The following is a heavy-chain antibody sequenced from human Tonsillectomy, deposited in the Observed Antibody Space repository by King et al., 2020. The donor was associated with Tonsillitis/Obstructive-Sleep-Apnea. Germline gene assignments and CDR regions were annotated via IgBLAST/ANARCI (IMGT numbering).Heavy chain of an antibody. D-gene: IGHD3-3*01. V-gene: IGHV3-23*04. J-gene: IGHJ4*02. CDR3: ARGSDDFYY. CDR1: GFTFSNYA. CDR2: ISGSGGHT. Sequence: VQLVQSGGGLVQPGGSLRLSCAASGFTFSNYAMIWVRQAPGKGLEWVSTISGSGGHTYYADSVKGRFTISRDNSKNTLYLHMNSLRADDTAVYYCARGSDDFYYWGQGTLVTVSS.